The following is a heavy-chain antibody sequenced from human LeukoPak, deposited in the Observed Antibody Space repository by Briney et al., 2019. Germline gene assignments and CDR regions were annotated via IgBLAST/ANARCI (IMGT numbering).Heavy chain of an antibody. CDR1: GFTFSSYW. V-gene: IGHV3-74*01. Sequence: GGSLRLSCAASGFTFSSYWMHWVRQAPGKGLVWVSRINSDGSSTSYADSVKGRFTISRDNSKNTLYLQMNSLRADDTAVYYCAKSRSYSYYFDYWGQGTLVTVSS. D-gene: IGHD1-26*01. CDR2: INSDGSST. CDR3: AKSRSYSYYFDY. J-gene: IGHJ4*02.